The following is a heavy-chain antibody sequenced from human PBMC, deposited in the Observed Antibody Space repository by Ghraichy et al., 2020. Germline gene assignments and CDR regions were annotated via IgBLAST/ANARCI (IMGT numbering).Heavy chain of an antibody. CDR2: IWYDGSNK. J-gene: IGHJ6*02. V-gene: IGHV3-33*01. CDR3: ARDLAYGDYAKYGMDV. D-gene: IGHD4-17*01. CDR1: GFTFSSYG. Sequence: GESLNISCAASGFTFSSYGMHWVRQAPGKGLEWVAVIWYDGSNKYYADSVKGRFTISRDNSKNTLYLQMNSLRAEDTAVYYCARDLAYGDYAKYGMDVWGQGTTVTVSS.